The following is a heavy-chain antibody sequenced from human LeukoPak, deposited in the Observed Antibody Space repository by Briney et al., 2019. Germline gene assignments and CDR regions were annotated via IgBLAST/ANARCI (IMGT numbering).Heavy chain of an antibody. V-gene: IGHV3-23*01. J-gene: IGHJ6*03. D-gene: IGHD5-24*01. CDR2: ISGSGGHT. CDR3: AKGGSATMRDVYNYYYYYMEV. Sequence: QPGGSLRLSCAASGITFSSHAMSWVRQAPGKGLEWVSLISGSGGHTYYGDSVKGRFTISRDNSTSRLYLQMNSLRPEDTAVYYCAKGGSATMRDVYNYYYYYMEVWGRGTTVTVSS. CDR1: GITFSSHA.